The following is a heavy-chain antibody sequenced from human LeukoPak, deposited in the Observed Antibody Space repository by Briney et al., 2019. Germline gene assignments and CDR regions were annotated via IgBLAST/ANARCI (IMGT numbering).Heavy chain of an antibody. Sequence: SETLSLTCTVSGGSISSYYWSWIRQPPGKGLEWIGSIYYSGSTYYNPSLKSRVTISVDTSKNQFSLKLSSVTAADTAVYYCASRGYSGYASFDYWGQGTLVTVSS. D-gene: IGHD5-12*01. CDR2: IYYSGST. J-gene: IGHJ4*02. V-gene: IGHV4-59*05. CDR1: GGSISSYY. CDR3: ASRGYSGYASFDY.